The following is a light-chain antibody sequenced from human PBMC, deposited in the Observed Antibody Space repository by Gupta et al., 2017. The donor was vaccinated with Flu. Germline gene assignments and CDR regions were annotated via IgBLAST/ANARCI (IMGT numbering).Light chain of an antibody. CDR1: QDIKNY. V-gene: IGKV1-33*01. CDR2: DAS. CDR3: QQDDNDFIS. Sequence: PASLSASVGDRVTITCQASQDIKNYLNWFQHKPGKAPKVLIYDASSLQTGVPSRFSGSGSGTAFTLTITSLQPEDFATYYCQQDDNDFISFGGGTKVEIK. J-gene: IGKJ4*01.